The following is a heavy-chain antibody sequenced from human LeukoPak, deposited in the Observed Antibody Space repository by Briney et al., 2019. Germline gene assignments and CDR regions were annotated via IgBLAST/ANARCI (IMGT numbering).Heavy chain of an antibody. D-gene: IGHD5-24*01. Sequence: SQTLSLTCAISGDSVSGNSAAWNWIRQSPSRGLEWLGRTYYRSKWYNDYAVSVKSRITINPDTSKNQFSLQLNSVTPEDTAVYYCARGSRVEMATIFAPFDYWGQGTLVTVSS. CDR3: ARGSRVEMATIFAPFDY. CDR1: GDSVSGNSAA. V-gene: IGHV6-1*01. J-gene: IGHJ4*02. CDR2: TYYRSKWYN.